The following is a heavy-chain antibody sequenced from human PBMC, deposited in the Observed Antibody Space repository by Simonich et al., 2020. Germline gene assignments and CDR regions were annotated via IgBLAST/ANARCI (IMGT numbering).Heavy chain of an antibody. J-gene: IGHJ3*02. V-gene: IGHV1-2*02. Sequence: QVQLVQSGAEVIKPGASVKVSCKASGYTFTGYYMHWVRPAPGQGLGLMGWSNPNRGGTNDAQKFQGRVTRTGDTSISPAYMELSRLRSDDTAEYYCARGPRPLNWGREAFDIWGQGTMVTVSS. CDR2: SNPNRGGT. CDR1: GYTFTGYY. D-gene: IGHD7-27*01. CDR3: ARGPRPLNWGREAFDI.